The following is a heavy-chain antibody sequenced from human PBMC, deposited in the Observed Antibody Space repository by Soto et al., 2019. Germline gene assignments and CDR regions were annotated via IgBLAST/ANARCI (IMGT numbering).Heavy chain of an antibody. CDR3: ARGYCSGGSCHLDY. CDR1: GYSINSDDY. CDR2: IYHSVST. V-gene: IGHV4-38-2*02. J-gene: IGHJ4*02. D-gene: IGHD2-15*01. Sequence: PSETLSLTCTVSGYSINSDDYWGWIRQPPGKGLEWIASIYHSVSTFYNPSLRSRVTISIDTSKNQFSLRLTAVTAADTAMYYCARGYCSGGSCHLDYWGQGTLVTVSS.